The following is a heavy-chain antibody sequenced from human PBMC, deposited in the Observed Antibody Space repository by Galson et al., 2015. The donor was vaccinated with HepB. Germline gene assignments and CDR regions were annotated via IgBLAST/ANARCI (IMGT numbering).Heavy chain of an antibody. J-gene: IGHJ6*03. V-gene: IGHV3-30*03. D-gene: IGHD2-2*01. CDR3: ARDAPMPATGPAAYYYYYYMDV. CDR2: ISCDGSNK. Sequence: SLRLSCAASGFTFSSYSMNWVRQTPGKGLEWVAVISCDGSNKYYADSVKGRFTISRDNSKNTLYLQMNSLRAEDTAVYYCARDAPMPATGPAAYYYYYYMDVWGKGTTVTVSS. CDR1: GFTFSSYS.